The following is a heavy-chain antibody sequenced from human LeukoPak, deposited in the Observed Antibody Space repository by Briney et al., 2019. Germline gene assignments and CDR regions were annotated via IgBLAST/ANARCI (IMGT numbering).Heavy chain of an antibody. CDR3: AKVMSGWYYFDY. J-gene: IGHJ4*02. D-gene: IGHD6-19*01. CDR1: GFTFSSYA. CDR2: ISGSGGST. V-gene: IGHV3-23*01. Sequence: GGSLRLSRAASGFTFSSYAMSWVRQAPGKGLEWVSAISGSGGSTYYADSVKGRFTISRDNSKNTLYLQMNSLRAEDTAVYYCAKVMSGWYYFDYWGQGTLVTVSS.